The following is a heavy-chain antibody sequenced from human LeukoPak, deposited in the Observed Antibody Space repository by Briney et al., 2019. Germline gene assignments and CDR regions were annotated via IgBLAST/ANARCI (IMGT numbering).Heavy chain of an antibody. D-gene: IGHD6-6*01. CDR2: IYYSGST. CDR1: GVSISSSSYY. V-gene: IGHV4-39*01. J-gene: IGHJ4*02. CDR3: ARRRIAARPGAFDY. Sequence: SETLSLTCTVSGVSISSSSYYWGWIRQPPGKGLEWIGSIYYSGSTYYNPSLKSRVTISVDTSKNQFSLKLSSVTAADTAVYYCARRRIAARPGAFDYWGQGTLVTVSS.